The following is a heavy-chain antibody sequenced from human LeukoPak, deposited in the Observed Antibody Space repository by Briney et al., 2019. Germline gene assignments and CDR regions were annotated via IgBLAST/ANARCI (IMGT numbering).Heavy chain of an antibody. CDR2: ISSGSSNT. J-gene: IGHJ4*02. Sequence: SGGSLRLSCAASGFTFSKYSMNWVRQAPGKGLEWVSSISSGSSNTFYADSVKGRFTISRDNAKNSLNLQMNSLRDEDTALYYCARDSDHYDSSGYFLGIMEGPYWGQGTLVTVSS. CDR3: ARDSDHYDSSGYFLGIMEGPY. CDR1: GFTFSKYS. V-gene: IGHV3-21*01. D-gene: IGHD3-22*01.